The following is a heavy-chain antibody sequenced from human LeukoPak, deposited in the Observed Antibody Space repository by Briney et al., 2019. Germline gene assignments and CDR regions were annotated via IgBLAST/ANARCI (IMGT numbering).Heavy chain of an antibody. CDR2: INHSGST. CDR3: ARGIAVADY. D-gene: IGHD6-19*01. CDR1: GGSFSGCY. V-gene: IGHV4-34*01. J-gene: IGHJ4*02. Sequence: SETLSLTCAVYGGSFSGCYWSWIRQPPGKGLEWIGEINHSGSTNYNPSLKSRVTISVDTSKNQFSLKLSSVTAADTAVYYCARGIAVADYWGQGTLVTASS.